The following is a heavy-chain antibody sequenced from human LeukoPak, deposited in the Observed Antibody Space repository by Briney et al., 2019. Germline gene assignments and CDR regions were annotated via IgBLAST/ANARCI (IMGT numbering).Heavy chain of an antibody. CDR3: ARYPQAGAWTYYYYYMDV. Sequence: ASVKVSCKASGYTFTSYDINWVRQATGQELEWMGWMNPNSGNTGYAQKFQGRVTMTRNTSISTAYMELSSLRSEDTAVYYCARYPQAGAWTYYYYYMDVWGKGTTVTVSS. CDR2: MNPNSGNT. D-gene: IGHD6-19*01. V-gene: IGHV1-8*01. CDR1: GYTFTSYD. J-gene: IGHJ6*03.